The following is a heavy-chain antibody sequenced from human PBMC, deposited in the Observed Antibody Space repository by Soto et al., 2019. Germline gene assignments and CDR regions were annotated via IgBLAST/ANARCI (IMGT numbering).Heavy chain of an antibody. J-gene: IGHJ3*02. CDR1: GYPVTADY. Sequence: QLHLVQSGAVVKKPGASVTVSCSASGYPVTADYMHWVRQAPGRGLEWMGGINPATGDAKYTQTFQGRVTMTKDTSTSTVFIELSGVTTQDTAVFYSAQGGGVGVAASAAIDMWGQGTLVTVSS. CDR3: AQGGGVGVAASAAIDM. D-gene: IGHD3-3*01. V-gene: IGHV1-2*02. CDR2: INPATGDA.